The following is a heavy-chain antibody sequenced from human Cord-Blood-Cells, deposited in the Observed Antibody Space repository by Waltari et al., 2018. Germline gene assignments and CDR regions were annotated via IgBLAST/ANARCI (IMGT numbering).Heavy chain of an antibody. Sequence: EVQLVESGGGLIQPGGSLRLSCAASGFTVSSNYMSWVRQAPGKGLEWVSVIYSGGSTYYADAVKVRFAISRDNSKNTLYRQMNSLRAEDTAVYYCARATRTMAEFDYWGQGTLVTISS. CDR2: IYSGGST. V-gene: IGHV3-53*01. D-gene: IGHD3-10*01. CDR3: ARATRTMAEFDY. J-gene: IGHJ4*02. CDR1: GFTVSSNY.